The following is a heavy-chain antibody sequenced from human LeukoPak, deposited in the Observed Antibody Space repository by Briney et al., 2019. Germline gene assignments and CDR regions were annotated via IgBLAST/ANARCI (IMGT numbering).Heavy chain of an antibody. Sequence: GSLRLSCAASGFTFSSYSMNWVRQAPGKGLEWVSAISGSGGSTYYADSVKGRFTISRDNSKNTLYLQMNSLRAEDTAVYYCARDSEEGTDYWGQGTLVTVSS. D-gene: IGHD1-14*01. J-gene: IGHJ4*02. CDR2: ISGSGGST. V-gene: IGHV3-23*01. CDR1: GFTFSSYS. CDR3: ARDSEEGTDY.